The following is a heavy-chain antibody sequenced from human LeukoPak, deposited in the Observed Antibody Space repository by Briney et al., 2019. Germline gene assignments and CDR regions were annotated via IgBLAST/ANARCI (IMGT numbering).Heavy chain of an antibody. CDR2: ISSSGSAI. V-gene: IGHV3-11*01. D-gene: IGHD6-13*01. CDR3: ARARDLYSGSWYFDY. Sequence: GGSLRLSCAASGLTFSDYYMSWIRQAPGKGREWVSYISSSGSAIYYADAVKGRFTISRDNAKNSLYLQMNSLRAEDTAVYYCARARDLYSGSWYFDYWGQGTLVTVSS. J-gene: IGHJ4*02. CDR1: GLTFSDYY.